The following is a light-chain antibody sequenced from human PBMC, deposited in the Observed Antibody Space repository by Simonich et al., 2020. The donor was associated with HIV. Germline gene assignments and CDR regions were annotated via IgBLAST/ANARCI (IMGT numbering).Light chain of an antibody. CDR2: DVS. V-gene: IGLV2-14*03. J-gene: IGLJ3*02. Sequence: QSALTQPASVSGSPGQSITISCTGTSSDVGGYNYVSWYQQHPGKAPQLMIYDVSKRPSGVSNRFSGSKSGNTASLTISGLQAEDEADYYCSSYTNSRTLVFGGGTKLTV. CDR1: SSDVGGYNY. CDR3: SSYTNSRTLV.